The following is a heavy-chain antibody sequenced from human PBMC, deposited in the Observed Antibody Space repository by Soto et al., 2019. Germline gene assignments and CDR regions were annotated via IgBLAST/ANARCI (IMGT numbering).Heavy chain of an antibody. D-gene: IGHD2-8*01. J-gene: IGHJ4*02. CDR2: IFASGRT. V-gene: IGHV4-4*07. Sequence: PSETLSLTCTVSGGSISNDRWSWVRQPAGKGLEWIGRIFASGRTNYNPSLQSRVTMSVDTSKNQFSLTRTSLAAADTAVYYCTRGTFEPNAHLYSGQGIPVTVSS. CDR1: GGSISNDR. CDR3: TRGTFEPNAHLY.